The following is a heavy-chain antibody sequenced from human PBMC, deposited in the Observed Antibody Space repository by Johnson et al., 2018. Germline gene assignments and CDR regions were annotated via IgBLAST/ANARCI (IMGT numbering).Heavy chain of an antibody. J-gene: IGHJ1*01. V-gene: IGHV3-30-3*01. CDR2: ISFDGSSK. CDR1: GFTFSTYA. D-gene: IGHD2-15*01. CDR3: AKALGVVVVVAALPPGWFQH. Sequence: QVQLVQSGGGVVQPGRSLRLSCSASGFTFSTYAMHWVRQAPGKGLDWVAFISFDGSSKYYGDSVKGRFTISRDNSENTLYLQLNSLGAEDTAVYYCAKALGVVVVVAALPPGWFQHWGQGTLVTVSS.